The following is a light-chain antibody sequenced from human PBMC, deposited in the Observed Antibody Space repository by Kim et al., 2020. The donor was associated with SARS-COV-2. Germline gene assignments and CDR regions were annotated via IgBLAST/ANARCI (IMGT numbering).Light chain of an antibody. CDR1: QDIRNY. Sequence: ASVGARVTITGRASQDIRNYLAWFQLKPGKAPKLLIYAASALQPGVPSRFSGSGSGTDFTLTVTSLQPEDVATYYCQKCDSAPWTFGQGTKVDIK. V-gene: IGKV1-27*01. J-gene: IGKJ1*01. CDR2: AAS. CDR3: QKCDSAPWT.